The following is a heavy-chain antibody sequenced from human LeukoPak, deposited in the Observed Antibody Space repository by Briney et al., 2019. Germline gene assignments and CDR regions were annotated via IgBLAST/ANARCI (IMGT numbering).Heavy chain of an antibody. D-gene: IGHD3-10*01. V-gene: IGHV1-8*01. CDR2: MNPNSGNT. CDR1: GYTFTSYD. Sequence: ASVKVSCKASGYTFTSYDINWVRQATGRGLEWKGWMNPNSGNTGYAQKFQGRVTMTRSTSISTAYMELSSLRSEDTAVYYCARELVRGVDYWGQGTLVTVSS. CDR3: ARELVRGVDY. J-gene: IGHJ4*02.